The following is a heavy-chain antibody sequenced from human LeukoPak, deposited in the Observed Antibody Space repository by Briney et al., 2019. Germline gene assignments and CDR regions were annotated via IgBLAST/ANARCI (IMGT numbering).Heavy chain of an antibody. V-gene: IGHV1-2*02. CDR3: ARDRYYYGSGSYYWGWVPPDY. Sequence: ASVKVSCKASGYTFTGYYMHWVRQAPGQGLEWMGWINPNSGGTNYAQKFQGRVTMTRDTSISTAYMELSRLRSDDTAVYYCARDRYYYGSGSYYWGWVPPDYWGQGTLVTVSS. D-gene: IGHD3-10*01. J-gene: IGHJ4*02. CDR2: INPNSGGT. CDR1: GYTFTGYY.